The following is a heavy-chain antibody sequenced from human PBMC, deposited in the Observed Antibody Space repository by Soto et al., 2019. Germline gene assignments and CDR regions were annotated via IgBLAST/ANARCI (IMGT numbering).Heavy chain of an antibody. V-gene: IGHV4-4*02. CDR2: IYHSGST. Sequence: SETLSLTCAVSGGSISSSNWWSWVRQPPGKGLEWIGEIYHSGSTNYNPSLKSRVTISVDTSKNQFSLKLSSVTAADTAVYYYARHGEEYDILTGYYNWFDPWGQGTLVTVSS. CDR1: GGSISSSNW. D-gene: IGHD3-9*01. CDR3: ARHGEEYDILTGYYNWFDP. J-gene: IGHJ5*02.